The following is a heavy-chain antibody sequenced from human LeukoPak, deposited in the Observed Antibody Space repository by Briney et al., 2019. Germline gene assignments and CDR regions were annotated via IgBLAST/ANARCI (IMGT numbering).Heavy chain of an antibody. J-gene: IGHJ4*02. CDR2: INPSGGST. V-gene: IGHV1-46*01. Sequence: GASVKVSCKASGYTFTNYYIHWVRQAPGQGFEWMGVINPSGGSTSYTQEFQGRATMTRDTSTSTVYMELSSLRSEDTAVYYCARSITGTTFDYWGQGTLVAVSS. D-gene: IGHD1-20*01. CDR3: ARSITGTTFDY. CDR1: GYTFTNYY.